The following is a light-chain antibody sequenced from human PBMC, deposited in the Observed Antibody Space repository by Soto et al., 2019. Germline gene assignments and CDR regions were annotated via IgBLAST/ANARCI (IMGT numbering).Light chain of an antibody. J-gene: IGLJ1*01. V-gene: IGLV2-14*02. CDR2: EVT. CDR3: CSHTSSSPYV. Sequence: QSALTQPASVSGSPGQSITVSCTGTSTDVGSYNLVSWYQQHPGKAPKLIIYEVTNRPSGVSHRFSGSKSGNTASLTISGLQVEDEADYYCCSHTSSSPYVFGTGTKLTVL. CDR1: STDVGSYNL.